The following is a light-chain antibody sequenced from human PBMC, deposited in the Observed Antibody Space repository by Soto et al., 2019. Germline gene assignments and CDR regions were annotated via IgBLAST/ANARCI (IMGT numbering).Light chain of an antibody. CDR3: QHYNRYST. CDR1: QSISNS. V-gene: IGKV1-5*03. J-gene: IGKJ1*01. Sequence: DIEMTQSPSPLSASVGDRATITCRATQSISNSLAWYQQKPGKAPKLLIYKASSLESGVPSRLSGSGSGAEITLSITTLQTADFATEDYQHYNRYSTFGQGTNVEIK. CDR2: KAS.